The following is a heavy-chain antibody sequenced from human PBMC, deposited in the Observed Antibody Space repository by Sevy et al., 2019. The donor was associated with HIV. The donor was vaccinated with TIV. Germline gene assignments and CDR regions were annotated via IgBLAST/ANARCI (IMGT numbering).Heavy chain of an antibody. J-gene: IGHJ4*02. D-gene: IGHD2-8*01. CDR2: FSFGCGKI. CDR3: AREGCTKPHDY. V-gene: IGHV3-23*01. Sequence: GGSLRLSCAASGFTFSKYSMSWIRQTPGKGLEWVSTFSFGCGKINYADSVKGRFNISRDDSSNTFYLQMNSLRAEDTAIYYCAREGCTKPHDYWGQGTVVTVSS. CDR1: GFTFSKYS.